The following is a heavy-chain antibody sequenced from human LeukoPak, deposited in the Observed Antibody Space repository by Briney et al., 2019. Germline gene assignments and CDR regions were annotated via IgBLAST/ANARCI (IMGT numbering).Heavy chain of an antibody. CDR1: GYTFTSYG. CDR2: ISAYNGNT. J-gene: IGHJ4*02. D-gene: IGHD3-10*01. Sequence: ASVKVSCKASGYTFTSYGISWVRQAPGQGLEWMGWISAYNGNTNYAQKLQGRVTMTTDTSTSTAYMELSSLRSEDTAVYYCARGKILWFGELLQRNYFPFDYWGQGTLVTVSS. V-gene: IGHV1-18*01. CDR3: ARGKILWFGELLQRNYFPFDY.